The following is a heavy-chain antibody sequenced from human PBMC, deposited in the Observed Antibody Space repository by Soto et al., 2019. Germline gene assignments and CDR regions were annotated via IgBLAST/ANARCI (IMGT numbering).Heavy chain of an antibody. V-gene: IGHV3-33*01. CDR2: SWHDGRHL. J-gene: IGHJ3*01. CDR3: ARDWGACSPGECYSHGFDL. Sequence: QEQLVASGGGMVQPGGSLRLSCAVSGFTLDTYGMHWVRQAAGQGLEWVEVSWHDGRHLDYADSVRGRFTVFRDDSKNTLFLEMNGLRGDDTAVYYCARDWGACSPGECYSHGFDLWGQGTLVTVSS. D-gene: IGHD2-21*01. CDR1: GFTLDTYG.